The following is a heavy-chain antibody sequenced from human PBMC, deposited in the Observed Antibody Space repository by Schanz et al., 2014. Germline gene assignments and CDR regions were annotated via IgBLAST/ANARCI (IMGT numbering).Heavy chain of an antibody. V-gene: IGHV3-7*01. CDR1: GFTVRSYA. J-gene: IGHJ4*02. CDR3: ARDDSPSTKPFDS. D-gene: IGHD2-21*01. CDR2: IKQDGSDK. Sequence: VQLVESGGGVVQPGRSLRLSCAASGFTVRSYAMHWVRQAPGKGLEWVANIKQDGSDKHYVDSVKGRFTISRDNAKNSLYLQMNSLRAEDTAVYYCARDDSPSTKPFDSWGQGTLVSVSS.